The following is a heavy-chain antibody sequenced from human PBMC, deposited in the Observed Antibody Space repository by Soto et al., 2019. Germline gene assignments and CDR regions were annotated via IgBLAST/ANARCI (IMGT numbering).Heavy chain of an antibody. CDR2: IYYSGST. CDR3: ARFSIGFNWFDP. V-gene: IGHV4-39*01. CDR1: GGSISSSSYY. D-gene: IGHD2-15*01. Sequence: SETLSLTCTVSGGSISSSSYYWGWIRQPPGKGLEWIGSIYYSGSTYYNPSLKSRVTISVDTSKNQFSLKLISVTAADTAVYYCARFSIGFNWFDPWGQGTLVTVSS. J-gene: IGHJ5*02.